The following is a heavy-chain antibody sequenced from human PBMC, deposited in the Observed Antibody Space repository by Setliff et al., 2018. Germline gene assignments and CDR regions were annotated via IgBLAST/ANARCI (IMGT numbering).Heavy chain of an antibody. CDR2: ITSTL. D-gene: IGHD2-21*01. J-gene: IGHJ4*02. Sequence: PGGSLRLSCAASGFTFSDYSMHWVRQAPGKGLEWVSSITSTLYYADSVKGRFTISRDNAKNSLYLQMSSLRAEDTAVYYCARDSPIRLGVIPSWGPGTLVTVSS. V-gene: IGHV3-21*01. CDR3: ARDSPIRLGVIPS. CDR1: GFTFSDYS.